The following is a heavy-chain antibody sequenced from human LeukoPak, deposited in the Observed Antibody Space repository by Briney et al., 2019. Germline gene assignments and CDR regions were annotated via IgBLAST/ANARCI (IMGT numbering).Heavy chain of an antibody. D-gene: IGHD5-18*01. CDR1: GFTFSSYA. J-gene: IGHJ4*02. Sequence: GGSLRLSCAASGFTFSSYAMHWVRQAPGKGLEWVAVISYDGSNKYYADSAKGRFTISRDNSKNTLYLQMNSLRAEDTAVYYCAREGRGYSYGYLDYWGQGTLVTVSS. CDR3: AREGRGYSYGYLDY. CDR2: ISYDGSNK. V-gene: IGHV3-30-3*01.